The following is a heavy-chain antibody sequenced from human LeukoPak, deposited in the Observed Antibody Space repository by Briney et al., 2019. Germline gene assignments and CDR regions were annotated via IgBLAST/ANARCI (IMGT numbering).Heavy chain of an antibody. Sequence: GGSLRLFCAASGFTFSSYSMNCVRQAPGKWLECLSCISDFGDSTYYADSVKGRFTFSRDNSKNTLYLQMNSLRTEDTAVYYCARDLRSGYDFVDYWGQGTLVTVSS. V-gene: IGHV3-23*01. D-gene: IGHD5-12*01. J-gene: IGHJ4*02. CDR2: ISDFGDST. CDR1: GFTFSSYS. CDR3: ARDLRSGYDFVDY.